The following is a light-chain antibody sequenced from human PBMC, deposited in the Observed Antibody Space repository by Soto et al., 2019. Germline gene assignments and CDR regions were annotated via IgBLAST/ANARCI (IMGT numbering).Light chain of an antibody. V-gene: IGLV2-14*01. Sequence: QSVLTQPASVSGSPGQSITISCTGTSSDVGGYNYVSWYQQHPGKAPKLMIYEVSNRPSGVSNRFSGSKSGNTASLTISGLQAEDEADYYCSSYTSSSTLAFGTGTEVTVL. CDR3: SSYTSSSTLA. CDR2: EVS. CDR1: SSDVGGYNY. J-gene: IGLJ1*01.